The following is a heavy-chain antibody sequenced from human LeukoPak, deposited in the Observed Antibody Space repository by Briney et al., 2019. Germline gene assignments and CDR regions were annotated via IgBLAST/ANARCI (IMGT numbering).Heavy chain of an antibody. CDR2: INHSGST. V-gene: IGHV4-34*01. CDR3: ARGSVVVVPAAMEDYYYGMDV. Sequence: PSETLSLTCAVYGGSFSGYYWSWTRQPPGKGLEWIGEINHSGSTNYNPSLKSRVTISVDTSKNQFSLKLSSVTAADTAVYYCARGSVVVVPAAMEDYYYGMDVWGQGTTVTVSS. J-gene: IGHJ6*02. D-gene: IGHD2-2*01. CDR1: GGSFSGYY.